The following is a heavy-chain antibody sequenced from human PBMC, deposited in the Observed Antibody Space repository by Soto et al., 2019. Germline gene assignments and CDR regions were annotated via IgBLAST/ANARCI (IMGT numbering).Heavy chain of an antibody. CDR2: ISCSSTSI. D-gene: IGHD3-10*01. CDR1: GFTFSLYS. CDR3: ARAVTWGLDV. J-gene: IGHJ6*02. Sequence: EVQLVESGGGLVQPGGSMRLSCAASGFTFSLYSMSWVRQAPGKGLEWVSYISCSSTSIHYADSVKGRFTISRDDATNSMHLQMNSLRDGDTAVYYCARAVTWGLDVWGQGTTVSISS. V-gene: IGHV3-48*02.